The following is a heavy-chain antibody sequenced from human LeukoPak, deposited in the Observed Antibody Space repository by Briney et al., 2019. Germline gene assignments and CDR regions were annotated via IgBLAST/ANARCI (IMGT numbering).Heavy chain of an antibody. V-gene: IGHV1-69*04. CDR3: ARDMDYGDYVLNY. D-gene: IGHD4-17*01. J-gene: IGHJ4*02. Sequence: ASVKVSCKASGGTFSSYAISWVRQAPGQGLEWMGRIIPILGIANYAQKFQGRVTITADKSTSTAYMELSSLRSEDTAVYYCARDMDYGDYVLNYWGQGTLVTVSS. CDR2: IIPILGIA. CDR1: GGTFSSYA.